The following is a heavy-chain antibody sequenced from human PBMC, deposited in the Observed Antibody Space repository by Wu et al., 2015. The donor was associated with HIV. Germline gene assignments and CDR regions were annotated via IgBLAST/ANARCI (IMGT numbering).Heavy chain of an antibody. J-gene: IGHJ6*02. CDR3: ARERTTVTTFGYYYYGMDV. D-gene: IGHD4-17*01. CDR1: GYTFTSYG. CDR2: ISAYNGNT. V-gene: IGHV1-18*01. Sequence: QVQLVQSGAEVKKPGASVKVSCKASGYTFTSYGISWVRQAPGQGLEWMGWISAYNGNTNYAQKLQGRVTMTTDTSTSTAYMELRSLRSDDTAVYYCARERTTVTTFGYYYYGMDVWGQGTTVTVSS.